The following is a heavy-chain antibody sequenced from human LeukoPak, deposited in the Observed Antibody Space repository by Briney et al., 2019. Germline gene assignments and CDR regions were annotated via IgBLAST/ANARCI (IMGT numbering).Heavy chain of an antibody. Sequence: GGSLRLSYAASGFTVSSIAMTWVRQAPGKGLEWVSTIRSNGDTAYNADSVKGRFTISRDNSKKTLYLQMNSLRVEDTAIYYCAKGQELDDGVFDSWGQGTLVTVSS. CDR1: GFTVSSIA. J-gene: IGHJ4*02. CDR3: AKGQELDDGVFDS. D-gene: IGHD1-1*01. CDR2: IRSNGDTA. V-gene: IGHV3-23*01.